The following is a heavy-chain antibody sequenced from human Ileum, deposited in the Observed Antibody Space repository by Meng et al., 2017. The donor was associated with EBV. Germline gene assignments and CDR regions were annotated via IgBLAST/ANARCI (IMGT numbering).Heavy chain of an antibody. CDR3: ARLDSSGYYFGGWFDP. Sequence: QVQRLGQGPRLVKPAGTVSLTCAVSGGSIISSKWWSWVRQSPGTGLEWIGEIYHHGTTNYNPSLKSRVTISVDTSKNKFFLNLTSLTAADTAVYYCARLDSSGYYFGGWFDPWGQGILVTVSS. J-gene: IGHJ5*02. CDR2: IYHHGTT. D-gene: IGHD3-22*01. V-gene: IGHV4-4*02. CDR1: GGSIISSKW.